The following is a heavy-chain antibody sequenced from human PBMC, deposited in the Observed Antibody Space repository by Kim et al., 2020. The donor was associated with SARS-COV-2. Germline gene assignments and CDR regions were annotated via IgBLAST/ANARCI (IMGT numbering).Heavy chain of an antibody. CDR1: GFSFRSYG. CDR2: ISYDGSNK. V-gene: IGHV3-30*18. Sequence: GGSLRLSCAASGFSFRSYGMHWVRQAPGKGLEWVAVISYDGSNKNYADSVKGRFTISRDNSKNTLYLQMNSLRAEDTAVYYCAKERNTGYSSGWTDYYFVMDVWGQGTTVTVSS. D-gene: IGHD6-19*01. J-gene: IGHJ6*02. CDR3: AKERNTGYSSGWTDYYFVMDV.